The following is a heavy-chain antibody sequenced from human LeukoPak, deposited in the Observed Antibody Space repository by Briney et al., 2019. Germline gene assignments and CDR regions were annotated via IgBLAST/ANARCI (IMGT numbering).Heavy chain of an antibody. D-gene: IGHD3-22*01. CDR1: GFTFSSYS. CDR2: ISSSSSYI. CDR3: ARDALNYYDTAFDY. J-gene: IGHJ4*02. Sequence: GGSLRLSCAASGFTFSSYSMNWVRQAPGKGLEWVSSISSSSSYIYYADSVKGRFTISRDNAKNSLYLQMNSLRAEDTAAYYCARDALNYYDTAFDYWGQGTLVTVSS. V-gene: IGHV3-21*01.